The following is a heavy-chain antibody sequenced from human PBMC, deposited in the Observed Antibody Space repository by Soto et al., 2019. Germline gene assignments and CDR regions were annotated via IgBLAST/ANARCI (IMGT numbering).Heavy chain of an antibody. Sequence: SETLSLTCTVSGGSISSYYWSWIRQPPGKGLEWIGYIYYSGSTNYNPSLKSRVTISVDTSKNQFSLKLSSVTAADTAVYYCASTRYYDFWSGYPYYYYYYMDVWGKGTTVTVSS. V-gene: IGHV4-59*01. CDR3: ASTRYYDFWSGYPYYYYYYMDV. D-gene: IGHD3-3*01. CDR2: IYYSGST. CDR1: GGSISSYY. J-gene: IGHJ6*03.